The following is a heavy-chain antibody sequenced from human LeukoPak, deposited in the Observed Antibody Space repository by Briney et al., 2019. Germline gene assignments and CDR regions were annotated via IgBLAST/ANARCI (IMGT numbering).Heavy chain of an antibody. J-gene: IGHJ2*01. CDR1: GVPISDYY. V-gene: IGHV4-59*01. Sequence: TTSETLSLTCTVSGVPISDYYWSWVRQPPGKGLEWIGYIYYTGRTDYNPSLKRRVTMSLDTSMNQFTLNLTSVTATDTAVYYCARRTYCGTLTGYNYWYFDLWGRGTLVTVSS. CDR3: ARRTYCGTLTGYNYWYFDL. D-gene: IGHD3-9*01. CDR2: IYYTGRT.